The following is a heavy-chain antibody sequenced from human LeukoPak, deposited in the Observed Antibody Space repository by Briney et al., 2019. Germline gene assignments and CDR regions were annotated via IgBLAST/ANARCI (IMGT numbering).Heavy chain of an antibody. D-gene: IGHD6-13*01. V-gene: IGHV4-34*01. CDR1: GGSFSGYY. Sequence: SETLSLTCAVYGGSFSGYYWSWIRQPPGKGLEWIGEINHSGSTNYNPSLKSRVTISVDTSKNQFSLKLSSVTAADTAVYYCAGGEAAGRLFDYWGQGTLVTVSS. J-gene: IGHJ4*02. CDR3: AGGEAAGRLFDY. CDR2: INHSGST.